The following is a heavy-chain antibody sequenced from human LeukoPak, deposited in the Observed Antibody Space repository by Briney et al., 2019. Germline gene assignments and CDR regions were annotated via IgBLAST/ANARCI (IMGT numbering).Heavy chain of an antibody. Sequence: GGSLRLSCAASGFTFSNAWMSWVRQAPGKGLEWVGRIKSKTDGGTTDYAAPVKGRITISRDDSKNTLYLQMNSLKTEDTAVYYCTTDQVVWFGEDWFDPWGQGTLVTVSS. CDR2: IKSKTDGGTT. D-gene: IGHD3-10*01. CDR3: TTDQVVWFGEDWFDP. J-gene: IGHJ5*02. V-gene: IGHV3-15*01. CDR1: GFTFSNAW.